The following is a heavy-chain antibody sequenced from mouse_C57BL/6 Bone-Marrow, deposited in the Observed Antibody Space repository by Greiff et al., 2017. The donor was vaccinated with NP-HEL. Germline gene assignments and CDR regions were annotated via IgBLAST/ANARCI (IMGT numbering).Heavy chain of an antibody. V-gene: IGHV1-76*01. CDR1: GYTFTDYY. CDR2: IYPGSGNT. J-gene: IGHJ3*01. CDR3: ARDDERFAY. D-gene: IGHD2-12*01. Sequence: VQLQQSGAELVRPGASVKLSCKASGYTFTDYYINWVKQRPGQGLEWIARIYPGSGNTYYNEKFKGKATLTAEKSSSTAYMQLSSLTSEDSAVYFCARDDERFAYWGQGTLVTVSA.